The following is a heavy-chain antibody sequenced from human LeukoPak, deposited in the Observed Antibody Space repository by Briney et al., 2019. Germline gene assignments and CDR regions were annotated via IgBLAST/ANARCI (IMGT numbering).Heavy chain of an antibody. Sequence: TGGSLRLSCAASGFTVSSNYMSWVRQAPGKGLEWVSVIYSGGSTYYADSVKGRFTISRDNSKNTLYLQMNSLRAEDTAVYYCARDRTAVAGLDYWGQGTLVTVSS. D-gene: IGHD6-19*01. J-gene: IGHJ4*02. CDR3: ARDRTAVAGLDY. CDR1: GFTVSSNY. CDR2: IYSGGST. V-gene: IGHV3-53*01.